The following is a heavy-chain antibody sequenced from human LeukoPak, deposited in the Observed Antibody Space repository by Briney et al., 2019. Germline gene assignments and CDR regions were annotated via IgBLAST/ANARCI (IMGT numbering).Heavy chain of an antibody. CDR3: ARDLGHSGYDLYDY. CDR2: MKHDGNEK. CDR1: GITFSKYW. V-gene: IGHV3-7*01. D-gene: IGHD5-12*01. Sequence: GGSLRLSCVDSGITFSKYWMNWVRQAPGKGLKWVANMKHDGNEKHYVDSVEGRFTISRDNAKSSLYLQMNNLRAEDTAVYYCARDLGHSGYDLYDYWGQGTLVTVSS. J-gene: IGHJ4*02.